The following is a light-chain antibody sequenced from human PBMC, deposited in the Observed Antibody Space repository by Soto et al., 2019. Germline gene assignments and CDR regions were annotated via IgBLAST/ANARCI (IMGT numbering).Light chain of an antibody. J-gene: IGKJ3*01. CDR3: QQYGSSPP. Sequence: EIVLTQSPGTLSLSPGERATLSCRASQSVSSSYLARYQQKPGQAPRLLIYGASSRATGIPDRFSGSGSGTDFTLTISRLEPEDFAVYYCQQYGSSPPFGPGTKVDIK. CDR1: QSVSSSY. CDR2: GAS. V-gene: IGKV3-20*01.